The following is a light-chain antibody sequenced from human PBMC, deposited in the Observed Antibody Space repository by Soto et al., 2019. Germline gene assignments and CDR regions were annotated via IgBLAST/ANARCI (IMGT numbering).Light chain of an antibody. CDR2: EVS. CDR1: SSDVGGYNY. CDR3: SSYTSSTHYV. J-gene: IGLJ1*01. V-gene: IGLV2-14*01. Sequence: QSVLTQPASVSGSPGQSITISCTGTSSDVGGYNYVSWYQLHPGKAPKLMVYEVSNRPSGVSNRFSGSKSGNTASLTISGLQAEDEADYYCSSYTSSTHYVLGNGTKVT.